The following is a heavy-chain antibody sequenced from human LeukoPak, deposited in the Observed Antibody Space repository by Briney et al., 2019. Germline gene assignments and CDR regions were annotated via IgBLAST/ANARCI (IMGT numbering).Heavy chain of an antibody. D-gene: IGHD3-22*01. Sequence: SQTLSLTCAISGDSVSSNSAAWNWIRQSPSRGLEWLGRTYYRSKWYNDYAVSVKSRITINPDTSKNQFSLQLNSVTPEDTAVYYCARDRDYYDSSGYYSPGAFDIWGQGTMVTVSS. CDR3: ARDRDYYDSSGYYSPGAFDI. V-gene: IGHV6-1*01. CDR1: GDSVSSNSAA. J-gene: IGHJ3*02. CDR2: TYYRSKWYN.